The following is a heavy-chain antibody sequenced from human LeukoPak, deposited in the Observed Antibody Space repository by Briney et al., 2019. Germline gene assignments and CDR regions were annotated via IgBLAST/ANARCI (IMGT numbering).Heavy chain of an antibody. J-gene: IGHJ4*02. D-gene: IGHD3-22*01. CDR1: GFTFSSYA. CDR2: ISGSGAST. V-gene: IGHV3-23*01. CDR3: AKQPGSVVDSSGSLSRH. Sequence: GGSLRLSCAASGFTFSSYAMSWVRQAPGKGLEWVSTISGSGASTYYADSVKGRFTISRDNSKNTLYLQINSLRAEDTAVYYCAKQPGSVVDSSGSLSRHWGQGTLVTVSS.